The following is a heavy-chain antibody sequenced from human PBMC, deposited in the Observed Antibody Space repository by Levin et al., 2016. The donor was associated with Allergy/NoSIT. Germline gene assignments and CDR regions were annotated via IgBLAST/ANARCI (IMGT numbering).Heavy chain of an antibody. CDR3: AKVLKPRGELLVYYGMDV. V-gene: IGHV3-9*01. CDR2: ISWNSGSI. Sequence: GGSLRLSCAASGFTFDDYAMHWVRQAPGKGLEWVSGISWNSGSIGYADSVKGRFTISRDNAKNSLYLQMNSLRAEDTALYYCAKVLKPRGELLVYYGMDVWGQGTTVTVSS. D-gene: IGHD3-10*01. CDR1: GFTFDDYA. J-gene: IGHJ6*02.